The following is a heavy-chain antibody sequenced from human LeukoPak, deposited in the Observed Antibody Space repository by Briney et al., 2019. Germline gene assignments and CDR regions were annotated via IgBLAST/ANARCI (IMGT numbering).Heavy chain of an antibody. Sequence: SETLSLTCTVSGGSISSYYWSWIRQPPGKGLEWIGYIYYSGSTNYNPSLKSRVTISVDTSKNQFPLKLSSVTAADTAVYYCARTHSYCSGGSCYLDYYGMDVWGQGTTVTVSS. CDR3: ARTHSYCSGGSCYLDYYGMDV. CDR1: GGSISSYY. J-gene: IGHJ6*02. D-gene: IGHD2-15*01. CDR2: IYYSGST. V-gene: IGHV4-59*01.